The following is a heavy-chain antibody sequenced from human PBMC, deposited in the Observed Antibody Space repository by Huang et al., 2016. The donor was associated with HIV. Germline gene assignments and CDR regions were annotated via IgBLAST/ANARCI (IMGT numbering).Heavy chain of an antibody. Sequence: QVQLVQSGGAVMQPGASVRASCKASGYDFGSYGMSWVRQAPGKGLVWLGLIGSYSRETSAAQKVQGRVTMTTDTATTTTYMELRSLRSDDTAMYYCARDPYYSNRWKRNDASFLWGQGTMITVSS. CDR2: IGSYSRET. D-gene: IGHD4-4*01. CDR1: GYDFGSYG. V-gene: IGHV1-18*01. CDR3: ARDPYYSNRWKRNDASFL. J-gene: IGHJ3*01.